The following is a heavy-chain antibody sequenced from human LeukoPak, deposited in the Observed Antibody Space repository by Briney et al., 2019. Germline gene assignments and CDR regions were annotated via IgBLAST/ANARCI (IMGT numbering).Heavy chain of an antibody. V-gene: IGHV3-30*03. D-gene: IGHD3-10*01. CDR2: ISYDGSNK. CDR1: GFTFSSYG. Sequence: GRSLRLSCAASGFTFSSYGMHWVRQAPGKGLEWVAVISYDGSNKYYADSVKGRFTISRDNSRSTLYLQMNSLRPEDTAIYYCAREGYYGSGSPPSLYFDYWGQGTLVTVSS. J-gene: IGHJ4*02. CDR3: AREGYYGSGSPPSLYFDY.